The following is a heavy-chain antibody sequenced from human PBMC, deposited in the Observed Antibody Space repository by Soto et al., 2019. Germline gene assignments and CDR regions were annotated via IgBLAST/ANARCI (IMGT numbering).Heavy chain of an antibody. V-gene: IGHV4-31*03. Sequence: PSETLSLTCTVSGDSISSGPYYWSWIRQHPGKGLEWLGYSSYSGSTYYNPSLKSRLTMSVDTSRNQFSLKLSSMTAEDTAVYYSAREYCGGDCFYTNWFDPWGQGTMVTVSS. D-gene: IGHD2-21*02. CDR2: SSYSGST. CDR1: GDSISSGPYY. J-gene: IGHJ5*02. CDR3: AREYCGGDCFYTNWFDP.